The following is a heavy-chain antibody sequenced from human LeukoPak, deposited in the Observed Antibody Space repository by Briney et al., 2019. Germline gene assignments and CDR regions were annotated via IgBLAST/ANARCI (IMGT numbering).Heavy chain of an antibody. V-gene: IGHV4-31*03. CDR2: IYYSGST. CDR1: GGSISSGGYY. J-gene: IGHJ4*02. Sequence: PSETLSLTCTVSGGSISSGGYYWSWIRQHPGKGLEWIGYIYYSGSTYYNPSLKSRVTISVDTPKNQFSLKLSSVTAADTAVYYCARDLEGSLDCWGQGTLVTVSS. D-gene: IGHD3-3*01. CDR3: ARDLEGSLDC.